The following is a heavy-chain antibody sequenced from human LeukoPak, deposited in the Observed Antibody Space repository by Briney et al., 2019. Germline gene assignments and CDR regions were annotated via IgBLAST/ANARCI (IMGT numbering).Heavy chain of an antibody. J-gene: IGHJ4*02. Sequence: TGGSLRLSCAASGFTFSSYAMSWVRQAPGKGLEWVSAISGSGGSTYYADSVKGRFTISRDNSKNTLYLQMNSLRAEDTAVYYCAKGDSYSSGWTFDYWGQGTLVTVSS. CDR1: GFTFSSYA. CDR3: AKGDSYSSGWTFDY. V-gene: IGHV3-23*01. D-gene: IGHD6-19*01. CDR2: ISGSGGST.